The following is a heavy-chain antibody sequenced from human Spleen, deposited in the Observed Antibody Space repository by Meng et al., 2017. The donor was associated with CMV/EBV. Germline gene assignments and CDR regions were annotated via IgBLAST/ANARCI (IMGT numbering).Heavy chain of an antibody. CDR1: GASINSGGYY. CDR2: IYYSGST. CDR3: ARAGGYYYDSSGYADY. D-gene: IGHD3-22*01. V-gene: IGHV4-39*07. Sequence: SETLSLTCTVSGASINSGGYYWNWIRQSPGKGLEWIGSIYYSGSTYYNPSLKSRVTISVDTSKNQFSLKLSSVTAADTAVYYCARAGGYYYDSSGYADYWGQGTLVTVSS. J-gene: IGHJ4*02.